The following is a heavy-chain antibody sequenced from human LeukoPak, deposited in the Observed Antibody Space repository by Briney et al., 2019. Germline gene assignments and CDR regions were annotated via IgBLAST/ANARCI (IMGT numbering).Heavy chain of an antibody. CDR3: ARDFRVRGSTTFDY. D-gene: IGHD3-10*01. Sequence: GGSLRLSCAASGFTFSSYSMNWVRQAPGKGLEWVSYISSSSTIYYADSVKGRFTISRDNAKNSLYLQMNSLRAEDTAVYYCARDFRVRGSTTFDYWGQGTLVTVSS. J-gene: IGHJ4*02. CDR2: ISSSSTI. CDR1: GFTFSSYS. V-gene: IGHV3-48*04.